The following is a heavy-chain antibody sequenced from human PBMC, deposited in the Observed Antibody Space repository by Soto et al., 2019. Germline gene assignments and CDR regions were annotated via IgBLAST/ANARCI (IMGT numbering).Heavy chain of an antibody. CDR1: GGSISSSNYY. CDR2: IYYSGST. D-gene: IGHD3-22*01. J-gene: IGHJ5*02. CDR3: AREPMTDRNWFDP. V-gene: IGHV4-39*01. Sequence: TSETLSLPCTVSGGSISSSNYYWGWIRQPPRKGLEWIGGIYYSGSTYYNPSLKSRVTISVDTSKNQFSLKLSSVTAADTAVYYCAREPMTDRNWFDPWGQGTLVTVSS.